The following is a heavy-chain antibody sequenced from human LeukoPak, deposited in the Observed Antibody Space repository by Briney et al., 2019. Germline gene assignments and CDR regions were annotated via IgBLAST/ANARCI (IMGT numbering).Heavy chain of an antibody. CDR1: GGSFSGYY. CDR2: INHSGST. D-gene: IGHD5-18*01. J-gene: IGHJ5*02. CDR3: AKGGRRSDTAMANWFDP. Sequence: SETLSPTCAVYGGSFSGYYWSWIRQPPGKGLEWIGEINHSGSTNYNPSLKSRVTISVDTSKNQFSLKLSSVTAADTAVYYCAKGGRRSDTAMANWFDPWGQGTLDTVSS. V-gene: IGHV4-34*01.